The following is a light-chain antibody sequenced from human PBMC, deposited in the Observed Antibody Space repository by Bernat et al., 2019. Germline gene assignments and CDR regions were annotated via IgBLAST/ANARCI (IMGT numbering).Light chain of an antibody. CDR3: NCRDSSGNHLV. J-gene: IGLJ1*01. Sequence: SSEVTQDPAVSVALGQTVSITCQGDSLRSYYATWYQQKPGQAPVLVIYGDNNRPSGTPDRFSGSSSGDTASLTITGAQAEDEADYYCNCRDSSGNHLVFGTDTKVTVL. V-gene: IGLV3-19*01. CDR2: GDN. CDR1: SLRSYY.